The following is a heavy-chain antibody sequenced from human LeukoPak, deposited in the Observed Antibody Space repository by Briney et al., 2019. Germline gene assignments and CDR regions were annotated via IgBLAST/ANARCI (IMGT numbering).Heavy chain of an antibody. J-gene: IGHJ4*02. CDR2: INHSGST. D-gene: IGHD3-22*01. CDR3: ARAADYYDSSGYYPIDY. CDR1: GGSFSGYY. V-gene: IGHV4-34*01. Sequence: SETLSLTCAVYGGSFSGYYWSWIRQPPGKGLEWIGEINHSGSTNYNPSLKSRVTISVDTSKNQFSLKLSSVTAADTAVYYCARAADYYDSSGYYPIDYSCQGTLVTVSS.